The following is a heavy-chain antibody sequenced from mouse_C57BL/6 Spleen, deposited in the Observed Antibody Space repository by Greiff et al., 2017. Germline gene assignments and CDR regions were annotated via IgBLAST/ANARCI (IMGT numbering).Heavy chain of an antibody. J-gene: IGHJ4*01. V-gene: IGHV1-22*01. CDR2: INPNNGGT. D-gene: IGHD1-1*01. CDR1: GYTFTDYN. Sequence: EVQLQQSGPELVKPGASVTMSCKASGYTFTDYNMHWVKQSHGTSLEWIGYINPNNGGTSYNQKFKGKATLTVNKSSSTAYMELRSLTSEDSAVYYCARHYYGSSDARDYWGQGTSVTVSS. CDR3: ARHYYGSSDARDY.